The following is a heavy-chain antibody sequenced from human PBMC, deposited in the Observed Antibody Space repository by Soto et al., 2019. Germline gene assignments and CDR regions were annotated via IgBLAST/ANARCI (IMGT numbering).Heavy chain of an antibody. Sequence: QVQLVQSGAEVKKPGSSVKVSCKSFEGTFSSYAISWVRQAPGQGLEWMGGIIPMLGTTNYAQKFQGRVTVTADESTSTAYMEVSSLRSEDTAVYYCARGTIFGMVIPYFYYGMDVWGQGTTVTVSS. J-gene: IGHJ6*02. CDR2: IIPMLGTT. CDR1: EGTFSSYA. V-gene: IGHV1-69*01. D-gene: IGHD3-3*01. CDR3: ARGTIFGMVIPYFYYGMDV.